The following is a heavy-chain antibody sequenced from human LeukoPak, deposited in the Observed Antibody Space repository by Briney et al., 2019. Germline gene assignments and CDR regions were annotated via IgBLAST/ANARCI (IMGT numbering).Heavy chain of an antibody. V-gene: IGHV4-59*01. CDR3: ARTPRYYYMDV. CDR1: GGSISGSY. J-gene: IGHJ6*03. Sequence: PSETLSLTCTVSGGSISGSYWSWIRQPPGKGLEWIGYIYYSGSTNYNPSLKSRVTISIDTSKNQFSLKLSSVTAADTAVYYCARTPRYYYMDVWGKGTTVTISS. CDR2: IYYSGST.